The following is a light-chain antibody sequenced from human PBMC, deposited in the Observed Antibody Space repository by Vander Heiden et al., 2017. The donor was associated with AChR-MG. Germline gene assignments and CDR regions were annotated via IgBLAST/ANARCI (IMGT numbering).Light chain of an antibody. J-gene: IGLJ3*02. Sequence: QSVLTQPPSASGPPGQRVTISCSGSNSNIRSNAVNWYQQFPGTAPKLLIYSNYQRPSGVPDRFSGSKSGTSASLAISGLQSEDEANYYCAAWDDSLNGVVFGGGTKLTVL. CDR1: NSNIRSNA. V-gene: IGLV1-44*01. CDR2: SNY. CDR3: AAWDDSLNGVV.